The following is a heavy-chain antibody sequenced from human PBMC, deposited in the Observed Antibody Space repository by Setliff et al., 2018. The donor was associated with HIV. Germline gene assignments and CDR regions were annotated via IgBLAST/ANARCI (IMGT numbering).Heavy chain of an antibody. CDR2: IYTNGYT. CDR1: GGSIRSGSYY. CDR3: ARAPPGIQNDAFDV. J-gene: IGHJ3*01. V-gene: IGHV4-61*09. Sequence: SETLSLTCTVSGGSIRSGSYYWTWIRQPAGKGPEWIGHIYTNGYTNYNPSLKSRVTISVDTSRDQFSLQLTSVTAADTAVYYCARAPPGIQNDAFDVWGQGTLVTVS.